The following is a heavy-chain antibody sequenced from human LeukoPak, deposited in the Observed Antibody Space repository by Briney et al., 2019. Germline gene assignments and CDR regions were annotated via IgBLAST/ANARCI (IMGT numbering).Heavy chain of an antibody. Sequence: GGSLRLSCAASGFTFSSYAMHWVRQAPGKGLEYVSAISSNGGSTYYANSVKGRFTISRDNSKNTLHLQMGSLRAEDMAVYYCARSWGYDSSGYPSYYYYMDVWGKGTTVTVSS. J-gene: IGHJ6*03. CDR1: GFTFSSYA. V-gene: IGHV3-64*01. CDR3: ARSWGYDSSGYPSYYYYMDV. CDR2: ISSNGGST. D-gene: IGHD3-22*01.